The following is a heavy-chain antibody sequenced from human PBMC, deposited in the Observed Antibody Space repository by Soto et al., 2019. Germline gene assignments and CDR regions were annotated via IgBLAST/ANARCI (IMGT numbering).Heavy chain of an antibody. D-gene: IGHD3-10*01. J-gene: IGHJ6*02. Sequence: ASVKVSCKASGYTFTGYSMYWVRQAPGQGLEWMGWINPNSGGTNYAQKFQGRVTMTRDTSISTAYMELSRLRSDDTAVYYCAREDYYYGSGSGYYGMDVWGQGTTVTVSS. CDR1: GYTFTGYS. CDR3: AREDYYYGSGSGYYGMDV. V-gene: IGHV1-2*02. CDR2: INPNSGGT.